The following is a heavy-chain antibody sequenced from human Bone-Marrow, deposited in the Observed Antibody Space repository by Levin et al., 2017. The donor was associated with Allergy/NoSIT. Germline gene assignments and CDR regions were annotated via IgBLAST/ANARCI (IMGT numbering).Heavy chain of an antibody. Sequence: GESLKISCAASGFTFSGSAMHWVRQASGKGLEWVGRIRSKANSYATAYAASVKGRFTISRDDSKNTAYLQMNSLKTEDTAVYYCTRSWYDYVWGSYRLFDYWGQGTLVTVSS. CDR1: GFTFSGSA. CDR2: IRSKANSYAT. V-gene: IGHV3-73*01. J-gene: IGHJ4*02. CDR3: TRSWYDYVWGSYRLFDY. D-gene: IGHD3-16*02.